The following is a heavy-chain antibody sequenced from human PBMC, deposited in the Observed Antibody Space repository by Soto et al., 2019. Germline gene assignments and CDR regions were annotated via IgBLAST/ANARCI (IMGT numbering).Heavy chain of an antibody. V-gene: IGHV1-8*01. Sequence: QVQLVQSGAEVKKPGASVKVSCKTSGYTFTNYDINWVRQATGQGLEWMGWTNPKSGYTGSAQKFQGRVTMTRDSSTSTAYIELHSLTSEDTAVYFCARTAGDLDYWGQGTLITVSS. CDR2: TNPKSGYT. J-gene: IGHJ4*02. D-gene: IGHD4-17*01. CDR3: ARTAGDLDY. CDR1: GYTFTNYD.